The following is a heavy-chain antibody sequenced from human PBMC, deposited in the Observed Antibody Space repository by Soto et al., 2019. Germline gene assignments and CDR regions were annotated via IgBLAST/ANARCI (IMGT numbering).Heavy chain of an antibody. V-gene: IGHV4-59*01. J-gene: IGHJ4*02. CDR1: GCSISSYY. CDR3: ARLDCSSTSCLYDFDY. Sequence: SETLSLTCTVSGCSISSYYWSWIRQPPGKGLEWIGYIYYSGSTNYNPSLKSRVTISVDTSKNQFSLKLSSVTAADTAVYYCARLDCSSTSCLYDFDYWGQGTLVTVPS. D-gene: IGHD2-2*01. CDR2: IYYSGST.